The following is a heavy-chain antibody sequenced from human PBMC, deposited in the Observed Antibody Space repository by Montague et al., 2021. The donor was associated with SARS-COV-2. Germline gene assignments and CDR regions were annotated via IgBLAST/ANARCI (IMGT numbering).Heavy chain of an antibody. V-gene: IGHV4-39*01. CDR1: GASRSTKNYY. CDR2: ISYSATP. J-gene: IGHJ4*02. D-gene: IGHD3-16*02. Sequence: SETLSLTCTFSGASRSTKNYYWGWIRQPPGKGLEWIGSISYSATPYSNPSLKSRVTMSVDTSRSQLSLNLSSVTVADTAVYYCARLGITLGGVIVIRYYFDFWGQGTLVTVSS. CDR3: ARLGITLGGVIVIRYYFDF.